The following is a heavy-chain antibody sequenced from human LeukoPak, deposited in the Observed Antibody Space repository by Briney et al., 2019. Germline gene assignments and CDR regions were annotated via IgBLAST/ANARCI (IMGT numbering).Heavy chain of an antibody. D-gene: IGHD3-22*01. J-gene: IGHJ3*02. CDR3: ASSSTDYYDSSGYGAFDI. Sequence: PSETLSLTCTVSGGSISSGDYYWSWIRQPPGKGLEWIGYIYYSGSTYYNPSLKSRVTISVDTSKNQFSLKLSSVTAADTAMYYCASSSTDYYDSSGYGAFDIWGQGTMVTVSS. V-gene: IGHV4-30-4*01. CDR1: GGSISSGDYY. CDR2: IYYSGST.